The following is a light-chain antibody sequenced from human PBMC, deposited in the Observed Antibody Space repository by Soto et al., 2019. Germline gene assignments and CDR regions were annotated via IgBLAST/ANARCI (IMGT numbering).Light chain of an antibody. CDR3: QQYNSYDMWA. CDR1: QNIRSY. Sequence: DIQMTQSPTSLSASVGDRVTITCRASQNIRSYLNWYQQIPGKAPNLLVYATSILQTGVPSRFSGCGSGTEFTLPISSLQPDDFATYNCQQYNSYDMWAYGQGTTGYIK. J-gene: IGKJ1*01. V-gene: IGKV1-17*01. CDR2: ATS.